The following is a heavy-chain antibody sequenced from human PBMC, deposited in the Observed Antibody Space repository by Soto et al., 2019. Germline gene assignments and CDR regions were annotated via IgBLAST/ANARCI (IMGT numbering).Heavy chain of an antibody. V-gene: IGHV1-18*01. CDR2: ISSYNAKT. CDR3: AIVQYYDILTGSSHSMDV. D-gene: IGHD3-9*01. J-gene: IGHJ6*02. Sequence: QVHLVQSGAEVKNPGASVKVSCKASGYTFTNYGITWVRQAPGQGLEWMGWISSYNAKTNYAQKHQGRVTVTTDTSASTAYMELRSLRSDDTALYYCAIVQYYDILTGSSHSMDVWGQGTTVTVSS. CDR1: GYTFTNYG.